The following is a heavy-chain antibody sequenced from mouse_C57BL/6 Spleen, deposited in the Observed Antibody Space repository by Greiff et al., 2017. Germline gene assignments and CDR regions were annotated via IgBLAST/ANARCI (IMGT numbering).Heavy chain of an antibody. CDR1: GYAFSSSW. CDR2: IYPGDGDT. V-gene: IGHV1-82*01. Sequence: QVQLQQSGPELVKPGASVKISCKASGYAFSSSWMNWVKQRPGKGLEWIGRIYPGDGDTNYNGKFKGKATLTADKSSSTAYMQLSSLTSEDSAVYYCARGGNYEDYAMDYWGQGTSVTVSS. CDR3: ARGGNYEDYAMDY. D-gene: IGHD2-1*01. J-gene: IGHJ4*01.